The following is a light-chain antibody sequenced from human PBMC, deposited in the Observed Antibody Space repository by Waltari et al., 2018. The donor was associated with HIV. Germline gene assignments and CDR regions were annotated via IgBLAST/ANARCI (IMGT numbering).Light chain of an antibody. Sequence: ALTQPDSVSGSPGQSITISCTGTSRDVGSFNLVTCYQQFAGQVPKLIIYGVSERPSGVSSRFSASKSGNTASLTISGLQVDDEADYYCCSYVGLNAYVFGTGTRVSVL. CDR1: SRDVGSFNL. CDR2: GVS. V-gene: IGLV2-23*02. CDR3: CSYVGLNAYV. J-gene: IGLJ1*01.